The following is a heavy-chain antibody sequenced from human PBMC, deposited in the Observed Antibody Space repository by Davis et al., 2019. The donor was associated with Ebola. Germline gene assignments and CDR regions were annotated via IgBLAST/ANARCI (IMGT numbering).Heavy chain of an antibody. CDR1: GGTFRSYA. CDR2: IIPILGPG. Sequence: AASVKVSCKASGGTFRSYAISWVRQAPGQGLEWMGGIIPILGPGNYGQKFQGRVTITADKSTSTDYMELSSLRYEDTAVYYCAREGGYSSGWPYFDNWGQGTLVTVSS. V-gene: IGHV1-69*06. D-gene: IGHD6-19*01. CDR3: AREGGYSSGWPYFDN. J-gene: IGHJ4*02.